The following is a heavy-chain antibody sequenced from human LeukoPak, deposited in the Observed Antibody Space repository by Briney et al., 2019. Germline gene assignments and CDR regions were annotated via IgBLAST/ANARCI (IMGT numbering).Heavy chain of an antibody. CDR3: AKGYGQLLVNNWFDP. J-gene: IGHJ5*02. CDR1: GFTFCSYA. V-gene: IGHV3-30*18. Sequence: GGSLRLSCAASGFTFCSYAMSWVRQAPGKGLEWVAVISYDGSIKYYADPVKGRFTISRDNSKNTLYLQMNSLRAEDTAVYYCAKGYGQLLVNNWFDPWGQGTLVTVSS. D-gene: IGHD3-3*01. CDR2: ISYDGSIK.